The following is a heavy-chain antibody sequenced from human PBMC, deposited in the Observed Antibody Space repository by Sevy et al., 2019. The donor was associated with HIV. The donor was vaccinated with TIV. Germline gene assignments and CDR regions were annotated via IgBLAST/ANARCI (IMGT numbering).Heavy chain of an antibody. CDR2: IYPSGST. D-gene: IGHD2-15*01. CDR3: ARQRGLGYCSGGSCYSGAGYYFDY. Sequence: SETLSLTCTVSGGSISSGGYYWSWIRQPAGEGLEWIGRIYPSGSTNYRPSLKSRVTMSVDTSKNQFSLKLSSVTAADTAVYYCARQRGLGYCSGGSCYSGAGYYFDYWGQGTLVTVSS. CDR1: GGSISSGGYY. V-gene: IGHV4-61*02. J-gene: IGHJ4*02.